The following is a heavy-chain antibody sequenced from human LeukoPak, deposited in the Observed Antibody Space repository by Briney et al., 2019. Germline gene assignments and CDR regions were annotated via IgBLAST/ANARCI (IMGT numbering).Heavy chain of an antibody. J-gene: IGHJ5*02. Sequence: SETLSLTCAVSAYSISNGYYWGWIRQPPGKGLEWIGSVFHSGSTFYSPSLKSRVTISVDTSKNQFSLKLSSVTAADTAVYYCARHVPDIVVVPAAIGWFDPWGQGTLVTVSS. D-gene: IGHD2-2*01. CDR3: ARHVPDIVVVPAAIGWFDP. CDR1: AYSISNGYY. V-gene: IGHV4-38-2*01. CDR2: VFHSGST.